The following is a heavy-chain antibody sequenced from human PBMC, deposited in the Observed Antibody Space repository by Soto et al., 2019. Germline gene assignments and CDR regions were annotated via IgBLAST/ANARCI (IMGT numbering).Heavy chain of an antibody. CDR3: AKLPHSGWYHHYYGMDV. CDR2: ISHDGSHK. Sequence: QVPLVESGGGVVQAGRSLGLSCTASGFTFSSYGMHWVRQAPGKGLEWVAVISHDGSHKDFVDSVKGRFIISRDNSKNTLYLQMNSLRAEDTAVYYCAKLPHSGWYHHYYGMDVWGQGTTVIVSS. J-gene: IGHJ6*02. V-gene: IGHV3-30*18. D-gene: IGHD6-19*01. CDR1: GFTFSSYG.